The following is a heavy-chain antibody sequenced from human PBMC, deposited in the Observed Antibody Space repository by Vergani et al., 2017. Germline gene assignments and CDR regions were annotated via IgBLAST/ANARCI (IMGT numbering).Heavy chain of an antibody. Sequence: QVQLQQWGAGLLKPSETLSLTCAVYGGSFSGYYWSWIRQPPGKGLEWIGEINHSGSTNYNPSLKSRVTISVDTSKNQFSLKLSSVTAADTAVYYCARESFYCGSGVGPPAYYYYYMDVWGKGTTVTVSS. D-gene: IGHD3-10*01. CDR2: INHSGST. J-gene: IGHJ6*03. CDR1: GGSFSGYY. V-gene: IGHV4-34*01. CDR3: ARESFYCGSGVGPPAYYYYYMDV.